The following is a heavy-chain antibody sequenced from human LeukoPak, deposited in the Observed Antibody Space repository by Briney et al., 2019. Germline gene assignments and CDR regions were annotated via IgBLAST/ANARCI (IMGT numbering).Heavy chain of an antibody. CDR1: GGSISSYY. J-gene: IGHJ4*02. CDR2: IYYSGST. Sequence: SETLSLTCTVSGGSISSYYWSWIRQPPGKGLEWIGYIYYSGSTNYNPSLKSRVTISVDTSKNQFSLKLSSVTAADTAVHYCARGPPYGSGFFQTSVDRLKINDYWGQGTLVTVSS. D-gene: IGHD3-10*01. CDR3: ARGPPYGSGFFQTSVDRLKINDY. V-gene: IGHV4-59*01.